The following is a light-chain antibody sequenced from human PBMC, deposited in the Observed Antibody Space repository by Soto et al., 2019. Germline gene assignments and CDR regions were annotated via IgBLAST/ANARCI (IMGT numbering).Light chain of an antibody. Sequence: DIVMTQIPLSLSVTHGQPASISCKSSQSLLHSDGRAYLYWYLQKAGQTPQLLIYEVSKRFSGVPDRFSGSGSGTDFSLKISRVEAEDVGFYYCMQSIQLLLTFGGGTKVEIK. CDR1: QSLLHSDGRAY. CDR3: MQSIQLLLT. V-gene: IGKV2D-29*01. J-gene: IGKJ4*01. CDR2: EVS.